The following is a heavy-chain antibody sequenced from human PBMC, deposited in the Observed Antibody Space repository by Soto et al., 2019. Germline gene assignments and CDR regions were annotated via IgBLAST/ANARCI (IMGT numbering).Heavy chain of an antibody. J-gene: IGHJ6*02. CDR3: AKDRIVATILNYYYYGMDV. D-gene: IGHD5-12*01. V-gene: IGHV3-23*01. Sequence: EVQLLESGGGLVQPGGSLRLSCAASGFTFSSYAMSWVRQAPGKALEWVSAISGSGGSTYYADSVKGRFTISRDNSKNTLYLQMNSLRAEDTAVYYCAKDRIVATILNYYYYGMDVWGQGTTVTVSS. CDR2: ISGSGGST. CDR1: GFTFSSYA.